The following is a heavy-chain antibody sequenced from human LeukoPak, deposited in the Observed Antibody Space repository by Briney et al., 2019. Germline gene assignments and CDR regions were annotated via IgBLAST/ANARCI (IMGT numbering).Heavy chain of an antibody. Sequence: PGGSXXLSCAASGFTFSSYAMSWVRQAPGKGLEWVSAISESGSSTYYADSVEGGFTISREYTKKTLYIQRNRQRAEDTAVYYCATPVAATFVDFDYWGQGTLVTVSS. J-gene: IGHJ4*02. CDR2: ISESGSST. CDR1: GFTFSSYA. V-gene: IGHV3-23*01. D-gene: IGHD2-15*01. CDR3: ATPVAATFVDFDY.